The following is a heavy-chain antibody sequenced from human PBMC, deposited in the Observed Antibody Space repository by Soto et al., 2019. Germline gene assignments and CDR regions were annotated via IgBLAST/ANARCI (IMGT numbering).Heavy chain of an antibody. CDR1: GFSLSTYHMG. CDR3: AHAGDYDLLTFDH. Sequence: KESGPTLVRPAQTLTLTCDFSGFSLSTYHMGVAWIRLPPGKALEWLALIYWDDDKRYSPSLKDRLAISKDTSSNQVVLTITNMDPGDTATYFCAHAGDYDLLTFDHWGPGTLVTVSS. J-gene: IGHJ4*02. D-gene: IGHD4-17*01. CDR2: IYWDDDK. V-gene: IGHV2-5*02.